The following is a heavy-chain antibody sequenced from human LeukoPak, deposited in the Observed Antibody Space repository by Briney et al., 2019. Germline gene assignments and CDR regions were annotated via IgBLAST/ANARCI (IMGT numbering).Heavy chain of an antibody. CDR2: ISGNGGST. CDR1: GFTFNTFA. V-gene: IGHV3-23*01. J-gene: IGHJ6*03. Sequence: GGSLRLSCAASGFTFNTFAMTWVRQAPGKGLEWVSAISGNGGSTYYADSVKGRFTISRDNAKNSLYLQMNSLRAEDTALYFCARWTQQLNYMDVWGKGTTVTISS. CDR3: ARWTQQLNYMDV. D-gene: IGHD3/OR15-3a*01.